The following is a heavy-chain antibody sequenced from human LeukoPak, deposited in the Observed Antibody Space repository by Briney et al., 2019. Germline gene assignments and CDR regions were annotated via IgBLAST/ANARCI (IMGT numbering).Heavy chain of an antibody. Sequence: PGGSLRLSCAASGFTFSSYGMSWVRQAPGKGLEWVSAISGSGGSTYYADSVKGRFTISRDNSKNTLFLQMNSLRAEDTAVYYCARDRGSYGEGFFDHWGQGTLVTVSS. D-gene: IGHD1-26*01. V-gene: IGHV3-23*01. CDR1: GFTFSSYG. CDR3: ARDRGSYGEGFFDH. CDR2: ISGSGGST. J-gene: IGHJ4*02.